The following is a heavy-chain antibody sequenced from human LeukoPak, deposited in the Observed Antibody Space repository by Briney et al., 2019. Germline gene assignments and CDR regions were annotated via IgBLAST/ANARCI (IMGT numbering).Heavy chain of an antibody. CDR2: ISSSSSYI. CDR1: GFTFSSYS. V-gene: IGHV3-21*01. Sequence: GGSLRLSCAASGFTFSSYSMNWVRQAPGKGLEWVSSISSSSSYIYYADSVKGRFTISRDNAKNPLYLQMNSLRAEDTAVYYCARSGDDYVWGSYRGDYWGQGTLVTVSS. CDR3: ARSGDDYVWGSYRGDY. J-gene: IGHJ4*02. D-gene: IGHD3-16*01.